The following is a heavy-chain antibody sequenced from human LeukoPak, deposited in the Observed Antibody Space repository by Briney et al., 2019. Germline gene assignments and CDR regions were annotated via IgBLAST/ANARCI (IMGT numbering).Heavy chain of an antibody. J-gene: IGHJ1*01. CDR3: ARGPTYYYDSSGYSFFFQH. CDR2: INHSGST. Sequence: PSETLSLTCAVYGGSFSGYYWSWIRQPPGKGLEWIGEINHSGSTNYNPSLKSRVTISVDTSKNQFSLKLSSVTAAATAVYYCARGPTYYYDSSGYSFFFQHWGQGTLVTVSS. D-gene: IGHD3-22*01. V-gene: IGHV4-34*01. CDR1: GGSFSGYY.